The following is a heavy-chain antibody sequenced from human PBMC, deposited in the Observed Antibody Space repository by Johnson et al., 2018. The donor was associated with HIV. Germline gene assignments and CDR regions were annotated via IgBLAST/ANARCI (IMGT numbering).Heavy chain of an antibody. D-gene: IGHD3-22*01. CDR1: GFTFDDYG. CDR3: ARGGDYYDSSGYNAFDI. V-gene: IGHV3-20*04. Sequence: EVQLVESGGGVVRPGGSLRLSCAASGFTFDDYGMNWVRQAPGKGLEWVSGIHWNGGSTGYADSVKGRFTISRDNAKKSLYLQMNSLRAEDTALYYCARGGDYYDSSGYNAFDIWGQGTMVIVSS. CDR2: IHWNGGST. J-gene: IGHJ3*02.